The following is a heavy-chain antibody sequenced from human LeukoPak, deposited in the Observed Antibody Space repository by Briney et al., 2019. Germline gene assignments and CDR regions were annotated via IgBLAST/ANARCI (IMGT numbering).Heavy chain of an antibody. CDR3: AKAPVGGHEDY. V-gene: IGHV3-23*01. Sequence: GGSLRLSCAASGFTFSSYAMSWVRQAPGKGLEWVSAISGSGGSTYYADSVKGRFTISRDDSKNTLYLQMNSLRAEDTAVYYRAKAPVGGHEDYWGQGTLVTVSS. J-gene: IGHJ4*02. CDR1: GFTFSSYA. D-gene: IGHD5-12*01. CDR2: ISGSGGST.